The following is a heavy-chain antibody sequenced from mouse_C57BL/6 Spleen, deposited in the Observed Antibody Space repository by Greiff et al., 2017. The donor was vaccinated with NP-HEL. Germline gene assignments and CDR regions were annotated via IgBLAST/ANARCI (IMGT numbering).Heavy chain of an antibody. J-gene: IGHJ4*01. Sequence: EVKLEESGPGLVKPSQSLSLTCSVTGYSITSGYYWNWIRQFPGNKLEWMGYISYDGSNNYNPSLKNRISITRDTSKNQFFLKLNSVTTEDTATYYCARGDSSGYVGDYAMDYWGQGTSVTVSS. V-gene: IGHV3-6*01. D-gene: IGHD3-2*02. CDR3: ARGDSSGYVGDYAMDY. CDR2: ISYDGSN. CDR1: GYSITSGYY.